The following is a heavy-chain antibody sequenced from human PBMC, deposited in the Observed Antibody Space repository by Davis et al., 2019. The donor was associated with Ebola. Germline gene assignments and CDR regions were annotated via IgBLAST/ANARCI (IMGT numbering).Heavy chain of an antibody. D-gene: IGHD1-1*01. CDR1: GGSFSGYY. Sequence: SETLSLTCAVYGGSFSGYYWSWIRQPPGKGLEWIGEINHSGSTNYNPSLKSRVTISVDTSKNQFSLKLSSVTAADTAVYYCATHARSPGTTAASDSWGQGTLVTVSS. J-gene: IGHJ1*01. CDR3: ATHARSPGTTAASDS. V-gene: IGHV4-34*01. CDR2: INHSGST.